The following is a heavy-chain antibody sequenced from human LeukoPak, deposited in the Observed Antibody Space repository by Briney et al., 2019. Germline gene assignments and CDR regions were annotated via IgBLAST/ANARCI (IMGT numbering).Heavy chain of an antibody. CDR3: ARGGVVGARWGARGYYFDY. CDR1: GGSISSYY. CDR2: IYYSGST. Sequence: RPSETLSLTCTVSGGSISSYYWSWIRQPPGKGLEWIGYIYYSGSTNYNPSLKSRVTISVDTSKNQFSLKLSSVTAADTAVYYCARGGVVGARWGARGYYFDYWGQGTLVTVSS. J-gene: IGHJ4*02. V-gene: IGHV4-59*08. D-gene: IGHD1-26*01.